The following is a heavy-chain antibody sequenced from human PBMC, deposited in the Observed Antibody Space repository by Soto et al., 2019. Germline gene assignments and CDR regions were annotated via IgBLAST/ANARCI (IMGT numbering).Heavy chain of an antibody. J-gene: IGHJ4*02. V-gene: IGHV3-11*05. Sequence: QVQLVESGGGLVKPGGSLRLSCAASGFTFSDYYMSWIRQAPGKGLEWVSYISSSSSYTNYADSVKGRFTISRDNAKNSLYLQMNSLRAEDTAVYYCARDPLAVAAMGYYFDYWGQGTLVTVSS. CDR3: ARDPLAVAAMGYYFDY. CDR1: GFTFSDYY. D-gene: IGHD6-19*01. CDR2: ISSSSSYT.